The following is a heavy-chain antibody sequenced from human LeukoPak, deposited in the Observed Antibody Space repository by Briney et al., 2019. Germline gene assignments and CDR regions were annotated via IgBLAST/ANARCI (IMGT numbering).Heavy chain of an antibody. CDR3: ATKQWLAPPPDS. J-gene: IGHJ4*02. CDR2: INTDGTVT. V-gene: IGHV3-74*01. Sequence: PVGSLRLSSADPVFTFSKDWMRWVRQAPGKGLESVSRINTDGTVTTYADSVKGRFTVSRDNADNTMFLQMNSVRDEDTAVYYCATKQWLAPPPDSWGQGTPVTVSS. D-gene: IGHD6-19*01. CDR1: VFTFSKDW.